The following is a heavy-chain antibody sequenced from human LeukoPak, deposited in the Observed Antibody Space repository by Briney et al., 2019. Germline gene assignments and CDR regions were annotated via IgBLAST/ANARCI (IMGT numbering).Heavy chain of an antibody. V-gene: IGHV3-30*02. Sequence: GGSLRLSCAASGFSFSTYGMHWLRQAPGKGLEWVAFIRYDATHIPYADSVKGRFTISRDNSKNTLYLQMDSLRAEDTAVYYCSTEEQSSGSLFDYWGQGTLVTVSP. J-gene: IGHJ4*02. CDR1: GFSFSTYG. D-gene: IGHD3-22*01. CDR2: IRYDATHI. CDR3: STEEQSSGSLFDY.